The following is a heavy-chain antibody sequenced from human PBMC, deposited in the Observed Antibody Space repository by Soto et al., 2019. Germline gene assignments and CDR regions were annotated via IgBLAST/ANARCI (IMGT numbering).Heavy chain of an antibody. V-gene: IGHV3-33*01. Sequence: GGSLRLSCAASGFTFSSYGMHWVRQAPGKGLEWVAVIWYDGSNKYYADSVKGRFTTSRDNSKNTLYLQMNSLRAEDTAVYYCARIGVGQIFDYWGQGTLVTVPQ. CDR3: ARIGVGQIFDY. J-gene: IGHJ4*02. D-gene: IGHD1-26*01. CDR1: GFTFSSYG. CDR2: IWYDGSNK.